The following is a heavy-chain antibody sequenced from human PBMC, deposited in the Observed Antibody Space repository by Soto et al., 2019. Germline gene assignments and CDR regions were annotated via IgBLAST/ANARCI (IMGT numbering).Heavy chain of an antibody. V-gene: IGHV4-59*01. Sequence: PSETLSLTCTVSGGSISTYYWNWIRQPPGKGLESIGYIYYSGSANYSPSLKSRVTISVDTSKNEFSLKLSSVTAADTAIYYCASGRVVVDFWSGYYGYYYGMDVWGQGTTVTVSS. CDR3: ASGRVVVDFWSGYYGYYYGMDV. D-gene: IGHD3-3*01. CDR2: IYYSGSA. J-gene: IGHJ6*02. CDR1: GGSISTYY.